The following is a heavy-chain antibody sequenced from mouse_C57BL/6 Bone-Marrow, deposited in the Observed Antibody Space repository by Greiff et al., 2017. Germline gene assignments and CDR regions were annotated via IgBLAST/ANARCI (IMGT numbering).Heavy chain of an antibody. Sequence: VMLVESGPGLVQPSQSLSITCTVSGFSLTSYGVHWVRQSPGQGLEWLGVIWSGGSTDYNAAFISRLSISKDNSKSQVFFKMNSLQADDTAIYYCARNIYYYGSSLDYWGQGTTLTVSS. CDR2: IWSGGST. CDR1: GFSLTSYG. D-gene: IGHD1-1*01. CDR3: ARNIYYYGSSLDY. J-gene: IGHJ2*01. V-gene: IGHV2-2*01.